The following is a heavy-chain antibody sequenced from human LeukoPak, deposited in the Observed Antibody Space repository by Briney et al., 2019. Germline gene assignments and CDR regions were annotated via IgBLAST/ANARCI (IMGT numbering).Heavy chain of an antibody. D-gene: IGHD1-1*01. V-gene: IGHV4-59*12. CDR2: IYYSGIA. CDR3: ARTGEPYNWFDP. CDR1: GGSISSYY. J-gene: IGHJ5*02. Sequence: SETLSLTCTVSGGSISSYYWSWIRQPPGKGLEWIGYIYYSGIANYNPALRSRVTMSVDTSKNQISLKLSSVTAADTAVYYCARTGEPYNWFDPWGQGTLVTVSS.